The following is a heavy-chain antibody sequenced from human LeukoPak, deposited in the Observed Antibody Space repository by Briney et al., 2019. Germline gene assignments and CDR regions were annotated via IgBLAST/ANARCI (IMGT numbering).Heavy chain of an antibody. CDR1: GGSISSSSYY. Sequence: SETLSLTCTVSGGSISSSSYYWGWIRQPPGKGLEWIGSIYYSGSTYYNPSLKSRVTISVDTSKNQFSLKLSSVTAADTAVYYCARGRRITFGGVIVIKRGPFDYWGQGTLVTVSS. V-gene: IGHV4-39*07. CDR3: ARGRRITFGGVIVIKRGPFDY. CDR2: IYYSGST. D-gene: IGHD3-16*02. J-gene: IGHJ4*02.